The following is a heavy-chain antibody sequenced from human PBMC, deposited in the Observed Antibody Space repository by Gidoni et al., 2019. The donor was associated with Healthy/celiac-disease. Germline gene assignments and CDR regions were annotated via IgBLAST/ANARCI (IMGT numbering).Heavy chain of an antibody. Sequence: QITLKESGPTLVKPPQTPTLTCTFSGFSLSPSGVVVGWIRQPPGKALEWLALIYWNDDKRYSPSLKSRLTITKDTSKNQVVLTMTNMDPVDTATYYCAHSPRPQQLVVCGRPSLCEWIYDLDYNWFDPWGQGTLVTVSS. CDR1: GFSLSPSGVV. D-gene: IGHD6-13*01. V-gene: IGHV2-5*01. J-gene: IGHJ5*02. CDR3: AHSPRPQQLVVCGRPSLCEWIYDLDYNWFDP. CDR2: IYWNDDK.